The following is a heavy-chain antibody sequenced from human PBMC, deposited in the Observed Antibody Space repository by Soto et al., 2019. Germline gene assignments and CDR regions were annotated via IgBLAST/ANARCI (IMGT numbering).Heavy chain of an antibody. J-gene: IGHJ4*02. D-gene: IGHD6-6*01. CDR1: GYTFPNYY. V-gene: IGHV1-46*01. CDR2: INPSGGST. CDR3: ARDPTYSSSSKLDY. Sequence: GAPVKGSCKASGYTFPNYYIHWGRKGPGQGLEWMGIINPSGGSTSYAQKFQGRVTMTRDTSTSTVYMELSSLRSEDTAVYYCARDPTYSSSSKLDYWGQGTLVTVSS.